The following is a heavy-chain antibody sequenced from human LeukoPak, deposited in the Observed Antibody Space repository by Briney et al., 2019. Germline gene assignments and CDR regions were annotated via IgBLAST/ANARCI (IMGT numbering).Heavy chain of an antibody. CDR2: IYYSGST. V-gene: IGHV4-61*01. J-gene: IGHJ4*02. D-gene: IGHD3-22*01. Sequence: SETLSLTCNVSGASVSSGSYYWSWIRQPPGKGLEWIGYIYYSGSTNYNPSLKSRVTISVDTSKNQFSLKLSSVTAADTAVYYCARASYYYDSSGYYYGPIDYWGQGTLVTVSS. CDR3: ARASYYYDSSGYYYGPIDY. CDR1: GASVSSGSYY.